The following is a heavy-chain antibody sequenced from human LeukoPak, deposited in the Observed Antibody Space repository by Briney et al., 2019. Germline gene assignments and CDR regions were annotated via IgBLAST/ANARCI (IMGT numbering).Heavy chain of an antibody. J-gene: IGHJ6*03. D-gene: IGHD6-13*01. CDR2: ISAYNGNT. CDR3: AXXRFXGXSWXYYYYYYYMDV. V-gene: IGHV1-18*01. Sequence: SVKVXXTASGYTFTSYGISWVGQAPGQGLEWMGWISAYNGNTNYAQKLQGRVTMTTDTSTSTAYMELRRLRSDATAGYYCAXXRFXGXSWXYYYYYYYMDVWGKGTTVTISS. CDR1: GYTFTSYG.